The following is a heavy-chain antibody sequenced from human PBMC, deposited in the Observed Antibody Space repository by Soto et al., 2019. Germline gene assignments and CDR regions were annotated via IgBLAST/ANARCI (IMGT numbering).Heavy chain of an antibody. CDR1: GGSISSYY. CDR3: ARTDYSSGWYFFFDY. CDR2: IYYSGST. J-gene: IGHJ4*02. V-gene: IGHV4-59*01. Sequence: SETLSLTCTDSGGSISSYYWSWIRQPPGKGLEWIGYIYYSGSTNYNPSLKSRVTISVDTSKNQFSLKLSSVTAADTAVYYCARTDYSSGWYFFFDYWGQGTLVTVSS. D-gene: IGHD6-19*01.